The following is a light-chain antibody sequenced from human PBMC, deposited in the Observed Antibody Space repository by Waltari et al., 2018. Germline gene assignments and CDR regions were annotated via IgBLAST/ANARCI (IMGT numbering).Light chain of an antibody. Sequence: QTVVTQEPSFSVSPGGTVTLTCGLISGSVSNSYYPSWYQQTPGQAPRTVIYNTNTRSSGLPDRFSGSILGNKAALTITGAQSDDESDYYCLLFMGNGIWVFGGGTKLTVL. CDR3: LLFMGNGIWV. CDR1: SGSVSNSYY. J-gene: IGLJ3*02. CDR2: NTN. V-gene: IGLV8-61*01.